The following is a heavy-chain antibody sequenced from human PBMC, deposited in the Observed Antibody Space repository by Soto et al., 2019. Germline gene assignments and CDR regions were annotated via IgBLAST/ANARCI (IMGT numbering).Heavy chain of an antibody. J-gene: IGHJ5*02. CDR2: ISYDGSNK. CDR1: GFTFSSYG. Sequence: QVQLVESGGGVVQPGRSLRLSCAASGFTFSSYGMHWVRQAPGKGLEWVAVISYDGSNKYYADSVKGRFTISRDNSKNTLYLQMNSLRAEDTAVYYCAKDAVPAFSSGWYRGWFDPWGQGTLVTVSS. D-gene: IGHD6-19*01. CDR3: AKDAVPAFSSGWYRGWFDP. V-gene: IGHV3-30*18.